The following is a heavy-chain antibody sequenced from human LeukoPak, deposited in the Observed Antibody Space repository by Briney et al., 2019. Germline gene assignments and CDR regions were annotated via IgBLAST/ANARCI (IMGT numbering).Heavy chain of an antibody. CDR1: GFTFSSYA. Sequence: GGSLRLSCAASGFTFSSYAMSWVRQAPGKGLEWVSAISGSGGSTYYADSVKGRFTISRDNSKNTLYLQMNSLRAEDTAVYYCAXDLIEYYYDSSXGXXXDXXXQXXXVT. CDR3: AXDLIEYYYDSSXGXXXDX. J-gene: IGHJ4*02. CDR2: ISGSGGST. V-gene: IGHV3-23*01. D-gene: IGHD3-22*01.